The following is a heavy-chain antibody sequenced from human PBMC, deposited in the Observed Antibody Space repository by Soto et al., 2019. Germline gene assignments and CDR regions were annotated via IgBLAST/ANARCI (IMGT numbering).Heavy chain of an antibody. CDR2: IIPILGIA. J-gene: IGHJ4*02. D-gene: IGHD6-13*01. Sequence: QVQLVQSGAEVKKPGSSVKVSCKASGGTFSSYTISWVRQAPGQGLEWMGRIIPILGIANYAQKFQGRVTITADKSTSTAYMELSSLRSEDTAVYYCESGEYSSSWYGFYWGQGTLVTVSS. CDR1: GGTFSSYT. CDR3: ESGEYSSSWYGFY. V-gene: IGHV1-69*02.